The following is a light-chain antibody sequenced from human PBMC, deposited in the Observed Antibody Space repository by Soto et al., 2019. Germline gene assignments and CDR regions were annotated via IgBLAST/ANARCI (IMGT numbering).Light chain of an antibody. J-gene: IGLJ2*01. CDR1: SSDVGTYKY. CDR2: EVS. Sequence: QSALPQPPSASGSPGQTVTISCTGTSSDVGTYKYVSWYQQHPGKAPKLLIYEVSNRPSGVPDRFSGSKSGSTASLTVSGLQAEDEADYYCSSYAGSNNLGLFGGGTKLTVL. CDR3: SSYAGSNNLGL. V-gene: IGLV2-8*01.